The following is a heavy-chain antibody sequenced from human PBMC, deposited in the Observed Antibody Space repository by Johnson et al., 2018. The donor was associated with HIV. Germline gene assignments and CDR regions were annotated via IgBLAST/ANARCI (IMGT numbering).Heavy chain of an antibody. Sequence: QMLLVEPGGGVVQPGGSLRLSCAASGFTFSDFYMSWIRQPPGKGLAWVSYISVTGGTIHSADPVKGRFTISRDNSKNTLYLQMNSLRAEDTAVYYCTRDSDHVYYDSSGYLFDAFDIWGQGTMVTVSS. CDR3: TRDSDHVYYDSSGYLFDAFDI. CDR1: GFTFSDFY. D-gene: IGHD3-22*01. J-gene: IGHJ3*02. V-gene: IGHV3-11*01. CDR2: ISVTGGTI.